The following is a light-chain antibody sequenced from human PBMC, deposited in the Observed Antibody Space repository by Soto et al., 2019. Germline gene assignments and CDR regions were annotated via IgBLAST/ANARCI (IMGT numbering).Light chain of an antibody. CDR3: CSYAGSGTSVI. CDR1: SSDVGSYNL. Sequence: QSALTQPASVSGSPGQSITISCTGTSSDVGSYNLVSWYQQHPGKAPKLMIYEGSKRPSGVSNRFSGSKSGNTASLTISGLQAEDEADYHCCSYAGSGTSVIFGGGTKLTVL. J-gene: IGLJ2*01. V-gene: IGLV2-23*01. CDR2: EGS.